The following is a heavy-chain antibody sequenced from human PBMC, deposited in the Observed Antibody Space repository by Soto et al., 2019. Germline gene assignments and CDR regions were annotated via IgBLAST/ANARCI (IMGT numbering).Heavy chain of an antibody. CDR2: IIPILGIA. CDR1: GVTFSSYT. V-gene: IGHV1-69*04. J-gene: IGHJ4*02. CDR3: ARDTNYYDSSCFVFPSYYFDY. Sequence: SVKVSCKASGVTFSSYTISWVRQAPGQGLEWMGRIIPILGIANYAQKFQGRVTITADKSTSTAYMELSSLRSEGTAVYYCARDTNYYDSSCFVFPSYYFDYWGQ. D-gene: IGHD3-22*01.